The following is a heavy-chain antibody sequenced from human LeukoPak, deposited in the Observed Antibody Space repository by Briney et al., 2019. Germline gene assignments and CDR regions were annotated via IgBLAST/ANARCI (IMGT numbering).Heavy chain of an antibody. D-gene: IGHD4-23*01. CDR1: GFTFSSYS. J-gene: IGHJ4*02. Sequence: GGSLRLSCAASGFTFSSYSMNWVRQAPGKGLEWVSSISISSSYIYYADSVKGRFTISRDNSKNTLYLQMNSLRAEDTAVYYCATHYGGNTKLDYWGQGTLVTAS. V-gene: IGHV3-21*01. CDR2: ISISSSYI. CDR3: ATHYGGNTKLDY.